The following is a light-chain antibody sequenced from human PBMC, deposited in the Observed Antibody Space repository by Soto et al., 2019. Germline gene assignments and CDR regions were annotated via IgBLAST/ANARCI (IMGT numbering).Light chain of an antibody. CDR2: GAS. CDR1: QSVSGSF. V-gene: IGKV3-20*01. Sequence: EIVLTQSPGTLSLSPGERATLSCRASQSVSGSFLAWYQQKPGQAPRLLIYGASSRATGIPDRFSGSGSGTDFTLTISRLEPDDFATYYCQQYNSWYTFGQGTKLEIK. CDR3: QQYNSWYT. J-gene: IGKJ2*01.